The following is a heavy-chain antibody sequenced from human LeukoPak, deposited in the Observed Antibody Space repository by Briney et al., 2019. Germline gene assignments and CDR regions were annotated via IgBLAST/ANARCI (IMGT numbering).Heavy chain of an antibody. J-gene: IGHJ4*02. V-gene: IGHV1-2*04. CDR1: GYTFTGHY. D-gene: IGHD3-22*01. CDR3: ARSTLNSSGYRVKVGLDY. Sequence: ASVKVSCKASGYTFTGHYMHWVRQAPGQGLEWMGWINPNSGGTNYAQKFQGWVTMTRDTSISTAYMELSRLRSDDTAVYYCARSTLNSSGYRVKVGLDYWGQGTLVTVSS. CDR2: INPNSGGT.